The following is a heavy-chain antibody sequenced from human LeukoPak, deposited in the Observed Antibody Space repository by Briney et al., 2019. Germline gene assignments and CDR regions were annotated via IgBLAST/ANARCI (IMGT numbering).Heavy chain of an antibody. CDR3: ARDPYGVATNYGMDV. Sequence: PGGSLRLSCAASGFTFSSYAMHWVRQAPGKGLEWVAVISYDGSNKYYADSVKGRFTISRDNSKNTLYLQMNSLRAEDTAVYYCARDPYGVATNYGMDVWGQGTTVTVSS. D-gene: IGHD5-12*01. V-gene: IGHV3-30-3*01. J-gene: IGHJ6*02. CDR1: GFTFSSYA. CDR2: ISYDGSNK.